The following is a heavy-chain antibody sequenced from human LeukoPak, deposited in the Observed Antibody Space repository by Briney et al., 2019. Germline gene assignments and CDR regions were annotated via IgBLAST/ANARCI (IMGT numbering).Heavy chain of an antibody. CDR3: ARVSGWNPLEAAHLDY. CDR2: MYYSGST. D-gene: IGHD6-19*01. V-gene: IGHV4-39*07. J-gene: IGHJ4*02. Sequence: SETLSLTCTVSGGSVTSSSYYWGWIRQPPGKGLEWIGSMYYSGSTYYNPFLKSRVTTSVDTSKNQVSLKLSSVTAADTAVYYCARVSGWNPLEAAHLDYWGQGTLVTVSS. CDR1: GGSVTSSSYY.